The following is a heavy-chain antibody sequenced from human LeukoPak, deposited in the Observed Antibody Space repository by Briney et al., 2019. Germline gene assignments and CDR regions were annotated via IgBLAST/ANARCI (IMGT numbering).Heavy chain of an antibody. CDR1: GFTFSSYG. CDR3: AKDYGGNSGAFDI. CDR2: ISYDGSNK. D-gene: IGHD4-23*01. Sequence: PGGSLRLSCAASGFTFSSYGMHWVRQAPGKGLEWVAVISYDGSNKYYADSVKGRFTISRDNSKNTLYLQMNSLRAEDTAVYYCAKDYGGNSGAFDIWGQGTMVTVSS. J-gene: IGHJ3*02. V-gene: IGHV3-30*18.